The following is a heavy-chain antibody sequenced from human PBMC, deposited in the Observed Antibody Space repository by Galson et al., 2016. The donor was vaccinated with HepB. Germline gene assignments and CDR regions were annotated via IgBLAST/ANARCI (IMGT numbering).Heavy chain of an antibody. Sequence: SLRLSCAASGFAFSSHWMHWVRQDLGKGLVWVSRINSDGTISNYADSVKGRFTISRDNAKNTLHLQMNSLRGEDTAIYYCARDPSTVAAVGYNWFDAWGQGTLVTVS. CDR2: INSDGTIS. D-gene: IGHD6-19*01. CDR1: GFAFSSHW. V-gene: IGHV3-74*01. J-gene: IGHJ5*02. CDR3: ARDPSTVAAVGYNWFDA.